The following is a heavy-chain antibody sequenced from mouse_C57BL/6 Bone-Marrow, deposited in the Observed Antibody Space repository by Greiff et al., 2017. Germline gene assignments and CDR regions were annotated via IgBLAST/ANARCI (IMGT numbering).Heavy chain of an antibody. V-gene: IGHV1-42*01. CDR2: INPSTGGT. CDR3: AREEASYDGYYYAMDY. D-gene: IGHD2-3*01. CDR1: GYSFTGYY. J-gene: IGHJ4*01. Sequence: VQLKQSGPELVKPGASVKISCKASGYSFTGYYMNWVKQSPEKSLEWIGEINPSTGGTTYNQKFKAKATLTVDKSSSTAYMQLKSLTSEDSAVYYCAREEASYDGYYYAMDYWGQGTSVTVSA.